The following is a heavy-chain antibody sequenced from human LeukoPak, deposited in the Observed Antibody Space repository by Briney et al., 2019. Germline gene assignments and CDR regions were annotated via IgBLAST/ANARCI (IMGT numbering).Heavy chain of an antibody. D-gene: IGHD3-9*01. CDR3: ARFVSGYDILTGYYIFDY. CDR2: INPNSGGT. V-gene: IGHV1-2*02. Sequence: ASVKVSCKASGYTFTGYYMHWVRQAPGQGLEWMGWINPNSGGTNYAQKFQGRVTMTRDTSISTAYMELSRLRSDDTAVYYCARFVSGYDILTGYYIFDYWGQGTLVTV. CDR1: GYTFTGYY. J-gene: IGHJ4*02.